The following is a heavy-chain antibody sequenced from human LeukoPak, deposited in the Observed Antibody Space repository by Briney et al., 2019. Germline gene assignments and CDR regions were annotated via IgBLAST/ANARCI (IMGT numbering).Heavy chain of an antibody. CDR3: ARVWLNWFDP. CDR1: GYSISSGYY. V-gene: IGHV4-38-2*02. Sequence: SETLSLTCTVSGYSISSGYYWGWIRQPPGKGLEWIGSIYHSGSTYYNPSLKSRVTISVDTSKNQFSLKLSSVAAADTAVYYCARVWLNWFDPWGQGTLVTVSS. D-gene: IGHD5-24*01. CDR2: IYHSGST. J-gene: IGHJ5*02.